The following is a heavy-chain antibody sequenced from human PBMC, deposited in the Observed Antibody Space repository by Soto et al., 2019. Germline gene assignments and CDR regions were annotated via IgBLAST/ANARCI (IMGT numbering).Heavy chain of an antibody. J-gene: IGHJ4*02. CDR3: ARGRYGDY. V-gene: IGHV1-18*01. CDR2: ISAHNGNT. CDR1: GYTFTSYG. D-gene: IGHD1-1*01. Sequence: QVHLVQSGAEVKKPGASVKVSCKASGYTFTSYGITWVRQAPGQGLEWMGWISAHNGNTNYAQKLQGRVIVTRDNYTSTAYLELRSMISDDKAVYYCARGRYGDYWGQGALVTVSS.